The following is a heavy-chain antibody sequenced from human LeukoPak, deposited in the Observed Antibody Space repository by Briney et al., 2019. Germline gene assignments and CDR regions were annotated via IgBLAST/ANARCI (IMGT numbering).Heavy chain of an antibody. CDR1: GGSFSGYY. V-gene: IGHV4-34*01. CDR2: INHSGST. CDR3: ARGQYGSGSYKGNYFDY. D-gene: IGHD3-10*01. J-gene: IGHJ4*02. Sequence: TSETLSLTCAVYGGSFSGYYWSWIRQPPGKGLEWIGEINHSGSTNYNPSLKSRVTISVDTSKNQFSLKLSSVTAADTAVYYCARGQYGSGSYKGNYFDYWGQGTLVTVSS.